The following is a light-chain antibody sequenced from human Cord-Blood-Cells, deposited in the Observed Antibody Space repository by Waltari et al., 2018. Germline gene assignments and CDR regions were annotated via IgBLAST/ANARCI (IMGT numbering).Light chain of an antibody. CDR3: QQSYRTLPWP. Sequence: DIQMTQSPSSLSASVGDRVTITCRASQSISSYLNWYQQKPGKAPKLLIYAASSLQSGVPSRFSGSGSGTDFTLAISCLQPEYFATYYGQQSYRTLPWPFDQGTKVEI. CDR1: QSISSY. V-gene: IGKV1-39*01. J-gene: IGKJ1*01. CDR2: AAS.